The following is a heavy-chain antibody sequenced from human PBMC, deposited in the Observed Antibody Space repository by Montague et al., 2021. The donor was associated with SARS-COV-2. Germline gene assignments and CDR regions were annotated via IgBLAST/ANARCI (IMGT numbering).Heavy chain of an antibody. D-gene: IGHD3-10*01. CDR1: GFTFSSYA. Sequence: SLRLSCAASGFTFSSYAMSLVRQAPGKGLEWVSETSGSGCNTNYADSVKGRFTISRDNSKNTLYLQLNNLRAEDTALYYCEKVPKGWFEEFDAFDMWGQGTMVTVSS. V-gene: IGHV3-23*01. CDR2: TSGSGCNT. J-gene: IGHJ3*02. CDR3: EKVPKGWFEEFDAFDM.